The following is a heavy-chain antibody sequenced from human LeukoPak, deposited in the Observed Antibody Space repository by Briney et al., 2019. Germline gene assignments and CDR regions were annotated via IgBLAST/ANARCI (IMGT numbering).Heavy chain of an antibody. J-gene: IGHJ4*02. D-gene: IGHD3-10*01. CDR3: VHREVGTVGFFFDY. Sequence: SGPTLVKPPQTLTLTCSFPGFSLNTAGVGVAWIRQPPRKALEWLALIFGDDDKEYIPTLKSRLTITKDTSKSQVVLTMTNIDPEDTATYYCVHREVGTVGFFFDYWGQGTLVTVSS. CDR2: IFGDDDK. V-gene: IGHV2-5*02. CDR1: GFSLNTAGVG.